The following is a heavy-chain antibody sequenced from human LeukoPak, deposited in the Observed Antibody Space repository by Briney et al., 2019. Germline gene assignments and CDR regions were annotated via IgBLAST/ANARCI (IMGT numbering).Heavy chain of an antibody. V-gene: IGHV3-9*01. CDR1: GFTFDDYA. Sequence: PGGSLRLSCAASGFTFDDYAMHWVRQAPGKGLEWVSGISWNSGSIGYADSVKGRFTISRDNTKYSLYLQMNSLRAEDTAVYYCARDGVAPGLYFDYWGQGNLVTVSS. J-gene: IGHJ4*02. D-gene: IGHD5-12*01. CDR3: ARDGVAPGLYFDY. CDR2: ISWNSGSI.